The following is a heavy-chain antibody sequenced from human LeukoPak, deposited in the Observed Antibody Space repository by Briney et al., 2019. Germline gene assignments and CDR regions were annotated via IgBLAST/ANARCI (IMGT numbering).Heavy chain of an antibody. J-gene: IGHJ6*03. CDR3: ARVDSYYYYMDV. CDR2: IYTSGST. V-gene: IGHV4-61*02. Sequence: SGTLSLTCTVSGGSISSGGYYWSWIRQPAGKGLEWIGRIYTSGSTNYNPSLKSRVTMSVDTSKNQFSLKLSSVTAADTAVYYCARVDSYYYYMDVWGKGTTVTVSS. D-gene: IGHD3-3*01. CDR1: GGSISSGGYY.